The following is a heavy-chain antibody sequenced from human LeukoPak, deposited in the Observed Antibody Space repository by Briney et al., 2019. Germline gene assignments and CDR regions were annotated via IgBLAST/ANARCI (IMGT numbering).Heavy chain of an antibody. J-gene: IGHJ4*02. D-gene: IGHD1-26*01. Sequence: ASVKVSCKASGVTFGSYGFSWVRQAPGQGLQWMGRIIPIFNTVDYARGLQGRVTITADKSTTTVYLELGSLRSDDTGVYFCARDRGGSFYFEYWGQGTLVTVSA. CDR2: IIPIFNTV. CDR3: ARDRGGSFYFEY. CDR1: GVTFGSYG. V-gene: IGHV1-69*06.